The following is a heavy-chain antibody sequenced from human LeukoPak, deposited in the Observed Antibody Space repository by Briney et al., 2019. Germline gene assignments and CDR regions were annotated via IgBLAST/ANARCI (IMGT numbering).Heavy chain of an antibody. CDR3: ARVRRIQLWLRGAYYYMDV. Sequence: GASLQISCKGSGYSFTSYRIGWVRQMPGKGLEWMGIIYPGDSDTRCSPSFQGQVTISADKSISTAYLQWSSLKASDTAMYYCARVRRIQLWLRGAYYYMDVWGKGTTVTISS. V-gene: IGHV5-51*01. CDR2: IYPGDSDT. D-gene: IGHD5-18*01. J-gene: IGHJ6*03. CDR1: GYSFTSYR.